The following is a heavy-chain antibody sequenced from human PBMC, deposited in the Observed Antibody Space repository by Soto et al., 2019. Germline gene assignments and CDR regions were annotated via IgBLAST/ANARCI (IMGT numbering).Heavy chain of an antibody. CDR3: AIGLTVYSPGLTNYLPMKV. Sequence: QVQLVQSGAEVKKPGSSVKVSCKASGGTFKSYVFSWIRQAPGQGLEWMGGFIPLFGTPNYTQKFQGRVTITADESTSTVYMVMSSLTSEDWAVYYGAIGLTVYSPGLTNYLPMKVWAKGTTVAVSS. V-gene: IGHV1-69*01. CDR1: GGTFKSYV. CDR2: FIPLFGTP. D-gene: IGHD2-8*01. J-gene: IGHJ6*04.